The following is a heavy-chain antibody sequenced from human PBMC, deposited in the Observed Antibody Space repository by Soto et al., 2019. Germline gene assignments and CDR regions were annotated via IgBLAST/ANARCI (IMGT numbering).Heavy chain of an antibody. Sequence: GGSLRLSCAASGFTVSSNYMSWVRQAPGKGLEWVSVIYSGGSTYYADSVKGRFTISRDNSKNTLYLQMNSLRAEDTAVYYCATAAVYYGSGSYYPDDKGFYFDYWGQGTLVTVSS. CDR2: IYSGGST. D-gene: IGHD3-10*01. V-gene: IGHV3-53*01. CDR1: GFTVSSNY. CDR3: ATAAVYYGSGSYYPDDKGFYFDY. J-gene: IGHJ4*02.